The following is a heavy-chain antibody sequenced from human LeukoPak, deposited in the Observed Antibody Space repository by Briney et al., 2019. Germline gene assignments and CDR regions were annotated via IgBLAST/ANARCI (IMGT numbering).Heavy chain of an antibody. CDR2: INPESGDT. CDR3: VRDMIAASGTGG. Sequence: ASVKVSCKASGYTFTGYYMHWVRQAPGQGLEWMGWINPESGDTNYAQNFQGGVTMTRDTSISTAYMELSGLRSDDRAVYYCVRDMIAASGTGGWGQGTLVTVSS. J-gene: IGHJ4*02. V-gene: IGHV1-2*02. CDR1: GYTFTGYY. D-gene: IGHD6-13*01.